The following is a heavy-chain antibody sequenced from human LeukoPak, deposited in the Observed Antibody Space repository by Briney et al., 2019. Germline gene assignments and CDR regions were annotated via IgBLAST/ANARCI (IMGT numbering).Heavy chain of an antibody. D-gene: IGHD2-2*02. V-gene: IGHV1-69*05. Sequence: SVKVSCKASGGTFSSYAISWVRQAPGQGLEWMGGIIPIFGTANYAQKFQGRVTITTDESTSTAYMELSSLRSEDTAVYYCARDRDCSSTSCYKRGNWFDPWGQGTLVTVSS. J-gene: IGHJ5*02. CDR3: ARDRDCSSTSCYKRGNWFDP. CDR1: GGTFSSYA. CDR2: IIPIFGTA.